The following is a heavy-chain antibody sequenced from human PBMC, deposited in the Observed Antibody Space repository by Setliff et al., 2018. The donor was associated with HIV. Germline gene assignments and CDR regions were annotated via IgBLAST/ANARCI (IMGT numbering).Heavy chain of an antibody. Sequence: SETLSLTCSVSGGSIISGSYYWSWIRQPAGKGLEWIGHIYTSGSTNYNPSLKSRVTISVDMSKNQFSLKLSSVTAADTAVYYCARTSEYDFGLTKYLDYWGQGTLVTVSS. J-gene: IGHJ4*02. V-gene: IGHV4-61*09. CDR3: ARTSEYDFGLTKYLDY. CDR1: GGSIISGSYY. D-gene: IGHD3-3*01. CDR2: IYTSGST.